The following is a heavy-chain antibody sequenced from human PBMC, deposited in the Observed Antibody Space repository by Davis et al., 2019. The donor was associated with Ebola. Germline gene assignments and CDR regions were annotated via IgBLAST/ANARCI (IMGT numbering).Heavy chain of an antibody. CDR1: GFTFSSYW. CDR2: ISYDGSNK. Sequence: GESLKISCAASGFTFSSYWMHWVRQAPGKGLEWVAVISYDGSNKYYADSVKGRFTISRDNSKNTLYLQMNSLRAEDTAVYYCAKGLGSYYYYGMDVWGQGTTVTVSS. J-gene: IGHJ6*02. V-gene: IGHV3-30*18. D-gene: IGHD3-10*01. CDR3: AKGLGSYYYYGMDV.